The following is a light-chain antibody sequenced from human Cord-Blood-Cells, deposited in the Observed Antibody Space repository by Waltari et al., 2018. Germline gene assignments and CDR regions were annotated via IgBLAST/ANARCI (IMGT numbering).Light chain of an antibody. CDR2: RNN. CDR3: SALDSSLSAYV. Sequence: QAGLTQPPSVSKGLRQTATLTCTGNSNIVGNQGAAWLQQHQGHPPKLLSYRNNNRPSGISERFSASGSGNTASLTITGLQPEDEADYYCSALDSSLSAYVFGTGTKVTVL. V-gene: IGLV10-54*02. CDR1: SNIVGNQG. J-gene: IGLJ1*01.